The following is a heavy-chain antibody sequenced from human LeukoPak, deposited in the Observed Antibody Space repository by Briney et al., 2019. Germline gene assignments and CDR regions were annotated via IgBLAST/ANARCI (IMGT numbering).Heavy chain of an antibody. CDR3: ARVRYGSGSYYFDN. Sequence: SETLSLTCTVSGGSVSNASYYWSWIWQPPGKGLDWLGYVYYSGSTNYSPSLKSRVTLSVDTSKNQFSLKLTSVTAADTAVYYCARVRYGSGSYYFDNWGQGTLVTVSS. J-gene: IGHJ4*02. CDR1: GGSVSNASYY. CDR2: VYYSGST. V-gene: IGHV4-61*01. D-gene: IGHD3-10*01.